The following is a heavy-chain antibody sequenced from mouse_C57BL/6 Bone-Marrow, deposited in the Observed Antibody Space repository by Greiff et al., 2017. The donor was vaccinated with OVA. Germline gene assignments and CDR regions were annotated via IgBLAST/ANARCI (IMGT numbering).Heavy chain of an antibody. CDR3: ARNCFDY. V-gene: IGHV5-4*03. CDR2: ISDGGSYT. CDR1: GFTFSSYA. J-gene: IGHJ2*01. D-gene: IGHD4-1*01. Sequence: EVKLVESGGGLVKPGGSLKLSCAASGFTFSSYAMSWVRQTPEKRLEWVATISDGGSYTYYPDNVKGRFTISRDNAKNNLYLQMSHLKSEDTAMYYCARNCFDYWGQGTTLTVSS.